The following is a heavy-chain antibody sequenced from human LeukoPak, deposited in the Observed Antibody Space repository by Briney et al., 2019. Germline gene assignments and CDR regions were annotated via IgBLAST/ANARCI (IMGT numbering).Heavy chain of an antibody. CDR2: IYSGDST. D-gene: IGHD6-19*01. V-gene: IGHV3-53*05. CDR3: ARDWVKMAGIGSFDY. J-gene: IGHJ4*02. CDR1: GFTVSSNS. Sequence: HPGGSLRLSCAASGFTVSSNSMSWVRQAPGKGLEWVSVIYSGDSTFYADSMKGRFTISRDNSKNTLYLQMNSLRAEDTAVYYCARDWVKMAGIGSFDYWGQGTLVTVSS.